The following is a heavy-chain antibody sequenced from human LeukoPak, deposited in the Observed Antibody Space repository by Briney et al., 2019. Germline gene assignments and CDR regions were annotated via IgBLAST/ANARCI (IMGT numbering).Heavy chain of an antibody. V-gene: IGHV3-7*01. CDR1: GFTFTSYW. CDR2: INQDGSQK. Sequence: GGSLRLSCAASGFTFTSYWMSWVRQAPGKGQEWVANINQDGSQKYHVDSVKGRFTISRDNAKKSLYLQMNSLRAEDTAVYYCGRVGAYYGSGSYSDYWGQGTLVTVSS. D-gene: IGHD3-10*01. CDR3: GRVGAYYGSGSYSDY. J-gene: IGHJ4*02.